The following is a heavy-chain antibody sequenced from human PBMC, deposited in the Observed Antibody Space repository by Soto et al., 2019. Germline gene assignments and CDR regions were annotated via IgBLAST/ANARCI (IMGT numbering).Heavy chain of an antibody. CDR2: INEDGSET. CDR3: ARGGGIGTVDY. D-gene: IGHD2-8*02. CDR1: GSTFRTYW. Sequence: EGHLVESGGALAQPGGSLRLSCAASGSTFRTYWMSWVRQAPGKGLEWVANINEDGSETYYVDSVKGRFTMSRDNAKNSLFLQMNSLRAEDTALYYCARGGGIGTVDYWGQGTLVTVSS. J-gene: IGHJ4*02. V-gene: IGHV3-7*05.